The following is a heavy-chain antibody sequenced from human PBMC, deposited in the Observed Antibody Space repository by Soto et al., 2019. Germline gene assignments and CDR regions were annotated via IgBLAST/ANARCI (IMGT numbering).Heavy chain of an antibody. CDR2: IVVGSGNT. CDR3: AADTGYDSSGYNCDC. CDR1: GFTFTSSA. J-gene: IGHJ4*02. V-gene: IGHV1-58*01. D-gene: IGHD3-22*01. Sequence: SGKVSCKASGFTFTSSAVQWVRQARVQRLEWIGWIVVGSGNTNYAQKFQERVTITRDMSTSTAYMELSSLRSEDTAVYYCAADTGYDSSGYNCDCWGQGTLVTVSS.